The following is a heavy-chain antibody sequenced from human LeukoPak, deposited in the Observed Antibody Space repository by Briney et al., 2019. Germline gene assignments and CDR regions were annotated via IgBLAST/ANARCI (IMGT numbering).Heavy chain of an antibody. J-gene: IGHJ5*02. CDR3: VVVAAALNWFDP. D-gene: IGHD6-13*01. CDR1: GGSISSSNYN. CDR2: IYYTGST. V-gene: IGHV4-39*01. Sequence: PSETLSLTCTVSGGSISSSNYNWGWIRQPPGKGLEWIGTIYYTGSTYYNPSLKSRVTISVDTSKDQFSLKLSSVTAADTAVYYCVVVAAALNWFDPWGQGTLVTVSS.